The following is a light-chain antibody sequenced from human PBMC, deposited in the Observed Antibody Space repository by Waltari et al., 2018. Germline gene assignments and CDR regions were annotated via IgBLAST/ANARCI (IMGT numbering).Light chain of an antibody. J-gene: IGLJ3*02. Sequence: QSVLTQPPSVSGAPGQRVTISCTGSGSNIGAGYDVHWYQHLPRAAPKLLIYGSSSRPLGVPDRFFGSTSGTSASLAITGLQAEDEGDSYCQSYDTSLSVVFGGGTKLTVL. V-gene: IGLV1-40*01. CDR2: GSS. CDR3: QSYDTSLSVV. CDR1: GSNIGAGYD.